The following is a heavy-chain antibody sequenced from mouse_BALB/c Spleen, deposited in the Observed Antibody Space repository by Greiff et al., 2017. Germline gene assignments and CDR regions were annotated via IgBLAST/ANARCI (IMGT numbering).Heavy chain of an antibody. CDR2: ISNGGGST. CDR1: GFTFSSYT. V-gene: IGHV5-12-2*01. Sequence: EVKLVESGGGLVQPGGSLKLSCAASGFTFSSYTMSWVRQTPEKRLEWVAYISNGGGSTYYPDTVKGRFTISSDNAKNTLYLEMSSLRSEDTAMYYCARGENFDYWGQGTTLTVSS. J-gene: IGHJ2*01. CDR3: ARGENFDY.